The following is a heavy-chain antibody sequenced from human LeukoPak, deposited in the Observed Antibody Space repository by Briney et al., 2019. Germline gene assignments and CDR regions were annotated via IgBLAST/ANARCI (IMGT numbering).Heavy chain of an antibody. J-gene: IGHJ4*02. Sequence: GGSLRLSCAASGFTFTTYWMHWVRQAPGKGLVWVSHINSDGSITSYADSVKGRFTISRDNAKNSLYLQMNSLRAEDTALYYCAKEYSSGWRYFDYWGQGTLVTVSS. CDR3: AKEYSSGWRYFDY. D-gene: IGHD6-19*01. V-gene: IGHV3-74*01. CDR1: GFTFTTYW. CDR2: INSDGSIT.